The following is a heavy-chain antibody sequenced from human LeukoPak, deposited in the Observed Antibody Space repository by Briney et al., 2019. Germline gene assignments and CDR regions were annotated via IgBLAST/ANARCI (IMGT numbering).Heavy chain of an antibody. CDR3: ARDRGAFDI. CDR2: ISYDGSNK. J-gene: IGHJ3*02. V-gene: IGHV3-30-3*01. CDR1: GFTFSSYA. Sequence: GGSLRLSCAASGFTFSSYAMHWVRQAPGKGLEWVAVISYDGSNKYYADSVKGRFTISRDNSKNTLYLQMNSLRAEDTAVYYCARDRGAFDIWGQGTMVTVSS. D-gene: IGHD3-16*01.